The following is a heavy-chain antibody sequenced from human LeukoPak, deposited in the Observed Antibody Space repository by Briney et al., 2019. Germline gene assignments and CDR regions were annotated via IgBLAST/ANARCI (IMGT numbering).Heavy chain of an antibody. J-gene: IGHJ4*02. CDR3: AKGQYYGSGSLDY. CDR1: GFSFKDTG. CDR2: IWFDGSTK. V-gene: IGHV3-33*06. Sequence: GGSLRLSCAASGFSFKDTGMHWVRQAPGKGPEWLTIIWFDGSTKYYADSVKGRFTVSRDNSKNTLYVQMNSLRAEDTAVYYCAKGQYYGSGSLDYWGQGTLVTVSS. D-gene: IGHD3-10*01.